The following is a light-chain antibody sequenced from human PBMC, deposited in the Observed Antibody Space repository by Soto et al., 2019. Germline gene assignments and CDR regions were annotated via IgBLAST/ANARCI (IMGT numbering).Light chain of an antibody. Sequence: QSVLTQPASVSGSPVQSITISCTGTSSDVGSYNLVSWYQQHPGKAPKLMIYEVSKRPSGVSNRFSGSKSGNTASLTISGPQAEDEADYYCCSYAGSSTSYVFGTGTKVTVL. CDR2: EVS. J-gene: IGLJ1*01. CDR3: CSYAGSSTSYV. CDR1: SSDVGSYNL. V-gene: IGLV2-23*02.